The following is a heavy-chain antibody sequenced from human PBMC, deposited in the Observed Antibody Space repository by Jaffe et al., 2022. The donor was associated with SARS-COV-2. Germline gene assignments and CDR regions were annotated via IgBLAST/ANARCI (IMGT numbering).Heavy chain of an antibody. V-gene: IGHV3-15*01. CDR1: GFTFSNAW. J-gene: IGHJ6*02. D-gene: IGHD3-3*01. Sequence: EVQLVESGGGLVKPGGSLRLSCAASGFTFSNAWMTWVRQAPGKGLEWVGRIKSKTDGGTTDYAAPVKGRFTISRDDSKNTLYLQMNSLKTEDTAVYYCTTAVITIFGVDRGYYGMDVWGQGTTVTVSS. CDR2: IKSKTDGGTT. CDR3: TTAVITIFGVDRGYYGMDV.